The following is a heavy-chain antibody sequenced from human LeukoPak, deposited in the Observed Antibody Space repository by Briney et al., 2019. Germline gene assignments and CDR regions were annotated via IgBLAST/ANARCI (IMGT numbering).Heavy chain of an antibody. J-gene: IGHJ4*02. V-gene: IGHV3-74*01. CDR1: GFTFSSHW. CDR3: ARNNWGIDY. D-gene: IGHD7-27*01. Sequence: PGGSLRLSCAASGFTFSSHWMHWVRQDSGKGLLWVSRIDSFGNTMGYADSVKGRFTISRDNAKSTLYLHMNSLREEETAVYYCARNNWGIDYWGRGALVTVSS. CDR2: IDSFGNTM.